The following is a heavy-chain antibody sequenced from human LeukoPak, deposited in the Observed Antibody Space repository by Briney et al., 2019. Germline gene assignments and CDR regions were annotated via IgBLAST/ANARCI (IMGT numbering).Heavy chain of an antibody. CDR1: GGSISSGDYY. V-gene: IGHV4-30-4*01. Sequence: PSQTLSLTCTVSGGSISSGDYYWSWIRQPPGKGLEWIGYIYYSGSTYYNPSLKSRVTISVDTSKNQFSLKLSSVTAADTAVYYCARAGPGSLSIVVVPAAAHFDYWGQGTLVTVSS. CDR2: IYYSGST. D-gene: IGHD2-2*01. J-gene: IGHJ4*02. CDR3: ARAGPGSLSIVVVPAAAHFDY.